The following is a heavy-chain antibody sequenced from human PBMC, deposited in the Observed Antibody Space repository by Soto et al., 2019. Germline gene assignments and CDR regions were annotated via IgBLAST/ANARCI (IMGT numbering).Heavy chain of an antibody. J-gene: IGHJ5*02. D-gene: IGHD3-10*01. CDR1: GFTFSSYA. CDR3: AKDFLSWSYFFWFVP. Sequence: PGGSLRLSCAASGFTFSSYAMSWVRQAPGKGLEWVSAISGSGGSTYYADSVKGRFTISRDNSKNTLYLQMNSLRAEDTAVYYCAKDFLSWSYFFWFVPWGQGPLVTVSS. CDR2: ISGSGGST. V-gene: IGHV3-23*01.